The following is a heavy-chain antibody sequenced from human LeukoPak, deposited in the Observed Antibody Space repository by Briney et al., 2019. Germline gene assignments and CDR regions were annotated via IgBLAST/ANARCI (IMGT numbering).Heavy chain of an antibody. CDR3: ARSLSFDGYSDY. D-gene: IGHD5-24*01. V-gene: IGHV4-59*01. CDR2: FYYSGST. J-gene: IGHJ4*02. Sequence: SETLSLTCTVSGGSISNYYWNWIRQPPGKGLEWIAYFYYSGSTKTTDYNPPLRSRITISIDTSKNQFSLKLSSVTAADTAVYYCARSLSFDGYSDYWGQGTLVTVSS. CDR1: GGSISNYY.